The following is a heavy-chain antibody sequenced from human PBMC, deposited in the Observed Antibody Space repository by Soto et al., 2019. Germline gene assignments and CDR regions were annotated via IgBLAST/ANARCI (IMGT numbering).Heavy chain of an antibody. CDR3: AKGRGGSGSLTPRVDF. V-gene: IGHV3-23*01. CDR1: GFTFNNYA. CDR2: ISGGGDTT. Sequence: EVQLLESGGGLVQPGGSLRLSCAASGFTFNNYAMTWVRQAPGKGLEWVSAISGGGDTTSYADSVKGRFTVSRDGAKNTLYLQKSSLRAEDTALYYFAKGRGGSGSLTPRVDFCGQGTLVTVSS. J-gene: IGHJ4*02. D-gene: IGHD3-10*01.